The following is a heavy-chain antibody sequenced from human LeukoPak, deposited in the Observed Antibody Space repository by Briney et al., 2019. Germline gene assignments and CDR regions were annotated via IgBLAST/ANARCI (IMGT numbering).Heavy chain of an antibody. CDR2: INHSGST. J-gene: IGHJ6*02. Sequence: SETLSLTCAVYGGSFSGYYWSWIRQPPGKGLEWIGEINHSGSTNYNPSLKSRVTMSVDTSKNQFSLKLSSGTAADTAVYYCARAAAVAGYVPYGMDVWGQGTTVTVSS. D-gene: IGHD6-19*01. CDR3: ARAAAVAGYVPYGMDV. V-gene: IGHV4-34*01. CDR1: GGSFSGYY.